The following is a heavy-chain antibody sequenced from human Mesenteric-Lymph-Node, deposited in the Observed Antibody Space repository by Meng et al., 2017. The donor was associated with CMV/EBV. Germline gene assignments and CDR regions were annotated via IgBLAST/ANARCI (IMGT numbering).Heavy chain of an antibody. Sequence: GGSLRLSCAASGFMFSTYEMNWVRQAPGKGLEWVSYISSASTTRYYADSVKGRFTISRDNAKNSLYLQMNSLRAEDTAVYYCAVLSSYGGNPHYGMDVWGQGTTVTVSS. CDR1: GFMFSTYE. D-gene: IGHD4-23*01. CDR2: ISSASTTR. J-gene: IGHJ6*02. V-gene: IGHV3-48*03. CDR3: AVLSSYGGNPHYGMDV.